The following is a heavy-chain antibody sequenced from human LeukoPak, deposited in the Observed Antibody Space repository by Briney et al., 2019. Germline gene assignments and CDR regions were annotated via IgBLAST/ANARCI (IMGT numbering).Heavy chain of an antibody. CDR3: ASLITMIVVVDY. CDR1: GFTFSSYG. D-gene: IGHD3-22*01. V-gene: IGHV3-30*03. CDR2: ISYDGSNK. Sequence: GRSLRLSCAASGFTFSSYGMHWVRQAPGKGLEWVAVISYDGSNKYYADSVKGRFTISRDSSKNTLYLQMNSLRAEDTAVYYCASLITMIVVVDYWGQGTLVTVSS. J-gene: IGHJ4*02.